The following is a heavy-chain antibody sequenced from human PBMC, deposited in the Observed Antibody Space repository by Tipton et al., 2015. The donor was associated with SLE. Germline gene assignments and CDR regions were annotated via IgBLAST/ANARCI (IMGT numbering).Heavy chain of an antibody. V-gene: IGHV3-74*02. Sequence: QLVQSGGGLVQPGGSLRLSCAASGFTFSSYWMHWVRQAPGKGLVWVSRINSDGRSTSYADSVKGRFTISRDNAKNTLYLQMNRLRAEDTAVYYCARVRLDCSGGSCYSGAFDIWGQGTMVTVSS. CDR3: ARVRLDCSGGSCYSGAFDI. CDR1: GFTFSSYW. J-gene: IGHJ3*02. CDR2: INSDGRST. D-gene: IGHD2-15*01.